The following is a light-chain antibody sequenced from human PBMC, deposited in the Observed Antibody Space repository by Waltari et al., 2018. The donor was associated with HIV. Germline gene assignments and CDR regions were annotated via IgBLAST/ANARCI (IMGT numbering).Light chain of an antibody. V-gene: IGLV3-21*02. Sequence: SYVLTQPPSVSVAPGQTARITCGGDNIRSKSVHWYQQKSGQAPVVVVYDDRDRPSGIPERFSGSKSGTSASLAITGLQAEDEADYYCQSYDSSLSGVVFGGGTKLTVL. CDR2: DDR. CDR3: QSYDSSLSGVV. J-gene: IGLJ2*01. CDR1: NIRSKS.